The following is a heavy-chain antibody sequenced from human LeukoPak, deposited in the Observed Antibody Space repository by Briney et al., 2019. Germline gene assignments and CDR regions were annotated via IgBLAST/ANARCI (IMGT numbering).Heavy chain of an antibody. CDR3: ARDGGYYFDY. CDR2: IYHSGST. CDR1: GGSISSYY. V-gene: IGHV4-59*12. D-gene: IGHD3-10*01. J-gene: IGHJ4*02. Sequence: PSETLSLTCTVSGGSISSYYWSWIRQPPGKGLEWIGYIYHSGSTYYNPSLKSRVTISVDRSKNQFSLKLSSVTAADTVVYYCARDGGYYFDYWGQGTLVTVSS.